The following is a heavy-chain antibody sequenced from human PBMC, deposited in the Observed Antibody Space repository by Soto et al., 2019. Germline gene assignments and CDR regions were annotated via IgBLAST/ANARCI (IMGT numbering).Heavy chain of an antibody. V-gene: IGHV3-30*18. J-gene: IGHJ4*02. Sequence: QVQLVESGGGVVQPGRSLRLSCAASGFTFSSYGMHRVRHAPGKGLEWVAVISYDGSNKYYADSVKGRFTISRDNSKNTLYLQMNSLRAEDTAVYYCAKDGGYSDYWGQGTLVTVSS. D-gene: IGHD2-15*01. CDR1: GFTFSSYG. CDR3: AKDGGYSDY. CDR2: ISYDGSNK.